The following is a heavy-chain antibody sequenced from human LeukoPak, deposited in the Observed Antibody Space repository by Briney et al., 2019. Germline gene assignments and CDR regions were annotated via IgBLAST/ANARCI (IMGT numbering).Heavy chain of an antibody. CDR3: ARHASIDDYKDC. V-gene: IGHV4-61*02. J-gene: IGHJ4*02. CDR2: IYTSGST. D-gene: IGHD5-24*01. CDR1: GGSISSGSYY. Sequence: PSQTLSLTCTVSGGSISSGSYYWSWIRQPAGKGLEWIGRIYTSGSTNYNPSLKSRVTISVDTSKNQFSLKLSSVTAADAAVYYCARHASIDDYKDCWGQGTLVTVSS.